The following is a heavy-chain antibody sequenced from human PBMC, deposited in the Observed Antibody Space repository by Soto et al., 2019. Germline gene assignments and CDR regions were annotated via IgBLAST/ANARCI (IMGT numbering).Heavy chain of an antibody. D-gene: IGHD6-13*01. CDR3: AKEWFWKGSSWSLEYYFDY. Sequence: GGSLRLSCAASGFTFSSYSMSWVRQAPGKGLEWVSAISGSGGSTYYADSVKGRFTISRDNSKNTLYLQMNSLRAEDTAVYYSAKEWFWKGSSWSLEYYFDYWGQGTLVTVSS. CDR1: GFTFSSYS. V-gene: IGHV3-23*01. CDR2: ISGSGGST. J-gene: IGHJ4*02.